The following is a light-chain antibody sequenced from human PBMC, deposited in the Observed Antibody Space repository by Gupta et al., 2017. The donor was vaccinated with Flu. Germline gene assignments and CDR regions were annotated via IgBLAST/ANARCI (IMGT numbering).Light chain of an antibody. Sequence: DIQMTQSPSSLSASVGDRVSITCRASQSISSNLNWYQQKPGKAPKLLIFDVSSLQSGVPSRFSGTGSGTDFTLTISSLQPEDFGTYFCQQNYSLSPTFGQGTKVEIK. V-gene: IGKV1-39*01. CDR2: DVS. J-gene: IGKJ1*01. CDR3: QQNYSLSPT. CDR1: QSISSN.